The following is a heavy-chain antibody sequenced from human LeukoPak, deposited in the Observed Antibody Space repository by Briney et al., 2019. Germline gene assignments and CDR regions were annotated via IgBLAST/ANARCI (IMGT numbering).Heavy chain of an antibody. CDR2: ISSSSSTI. D-gene: IGHD3-22*01. CDR3: ARGDYKYYYDSSGQPESAFDI. J-gene: IGHJ3*02. Sequence: GGSLRLSCAASGFTFSSYSMNWVRQAPGKGLEWVSYISSSSSTIYNADSVKGRFTISRDNAKNSLYLQMNSLRAEDTAVYYCARGDYKYYYDSSGQPESAFDIWGQGTMVTVSS. CDR1: GFTFSSYS. V-gene: IGHV3-48*01.